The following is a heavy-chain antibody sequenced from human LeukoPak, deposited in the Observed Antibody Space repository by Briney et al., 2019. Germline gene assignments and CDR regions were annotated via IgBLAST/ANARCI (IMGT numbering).Heavy chain of an antibody. V-gene: IGHV1-18*04. D-gene: IGHD4-17*01. Sequence: GASVKLSCTASGYTFTSYATSWVRQAPGQGLEWMGWISAYNGNTNYAQKLQGRVTMTTDTSTSTAYMELRSLRSDDTAVYYCARGDYGDYGGVYWGQGTLVTVSS. J-gene: IGHJ4*02. CDR3: ARGDYGDYGGVY. CDR1: GYTFTSYA. CDR2: ISAYNGNT.